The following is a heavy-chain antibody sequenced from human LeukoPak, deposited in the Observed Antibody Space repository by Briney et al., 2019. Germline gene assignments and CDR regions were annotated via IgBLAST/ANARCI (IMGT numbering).Heavy chain of an antibody. D-gene: IGHD6-19*01. CDR3: ARDYSSGWPNFDY. Sequence: ASVKVSCKASGYTFTSCGISWVRQAPGQWLELMGWVSTYNGNTNYAHNLQGRVTMTTDTSTSTAYMELRSLRSDDTAVYYCARDYSSGWPNFDYWGQGTLVTVSS. J-gene: IGHJ4*02. V-gene: IGHV1-18*01. CDR1: GYTFTSCG. CDR2: VSTYNGNT.